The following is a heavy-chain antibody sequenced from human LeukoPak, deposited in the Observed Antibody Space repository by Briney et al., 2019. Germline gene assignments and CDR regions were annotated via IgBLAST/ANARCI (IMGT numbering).Heavy chain of an antibody. J-gene: IGHJ4*02. CDR3: AKDNRRHYTSGPNPDSLH. V-gene: IGHV3-9*01. Sequence: GGSLRLSCAGSGFIFNNYAMHWVRQPPGKGLEWVSGISWYSGSIDYADSVKGRFTISRDNAKNSLYLQMNSLRVEDTAFYYCAKDNRRHYTSGPNPDSLHWGQGALVTVSS. CDR1: GFIFNNYA. D-gene: IGHD6-19*01. CDR2: ISWYSGSI.